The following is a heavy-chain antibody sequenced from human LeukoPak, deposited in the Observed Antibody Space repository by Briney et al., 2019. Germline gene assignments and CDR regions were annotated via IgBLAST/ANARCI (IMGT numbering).Heavy chain of an antibody. Sequence: ASVKVSCKASGYTFTGYYMHWVRQAPGQGLEWMGWINPNSGGTNYAQKFQGWVTISVDTSKNQFSLKLSSVTAADTAVYYCASRSTTAFHYWGQGTLVTVSS. CDR2: INPNSGGT. J-gene: IGHJ4*02. CDR1: GYTFTGYY. V-gene: IGHV1-2*04. CDR3: ASRSTTAFHY. D-gene: IGHD5/OR15-5a*01.